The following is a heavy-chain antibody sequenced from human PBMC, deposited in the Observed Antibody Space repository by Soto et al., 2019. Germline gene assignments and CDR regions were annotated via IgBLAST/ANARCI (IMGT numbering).Heavy chain of an antibody. CDR2: TYYRSKWYD. V-gene: IGHV6-1*01. CDR1: GDSVSSNSAT. CDR3: ARTPAGSGPLDY. D-gene: IGHD2-2*01. J-gene: IGHJ4*02. Sequence: SQTLSLTCAISGDSVSSNSATWNRIRQSPSRGLEWLGRTYYRSKWYDDYAVSVKSRITISPDTSKNQFSLQLNSVTPEDTAVYYCARTPAGSGPLDYWGQGTLVTVSS.